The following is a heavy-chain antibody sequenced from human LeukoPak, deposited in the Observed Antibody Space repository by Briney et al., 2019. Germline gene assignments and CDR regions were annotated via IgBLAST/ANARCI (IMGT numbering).Heavy chain of an antibody. D-gene: IGHD3-16*02. J-gene: IGHJ4*02. V-gene: IGHV4-39*07. CDR1: GGSISSSGYY. Sequence: SETLSLTCTVSGGSISSSGYYWGWIRQPPGKGLEWIGSIYYSGSTYYNPSLKSRVTISVDTSKNQFSLKLSSVTAADTAVYYCARSEYMITFGGVIVMGTFDYWGQGTLVTVSS. CDR3: ARSEYMITFGGVIVMGTFDY. CDR2: IYYSGST.